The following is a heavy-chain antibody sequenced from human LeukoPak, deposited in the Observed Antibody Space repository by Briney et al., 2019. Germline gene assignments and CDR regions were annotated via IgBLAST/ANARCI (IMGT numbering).Heavy chain of an antibody. J-gene: IGHJ1*01. CDR3: ASRTGYTGSSTQP. D-gene: IGHD1-26*01. V-gene: IGHV4-34*01. Sequence: SETLSLTCAVYGGSFSGYYWSWIRQPPGKGLEWIGEINHSGSTNYNPSLKSRVTISVDTSKNQFSLKLSSVTAADTAVYYCASRTGYTGSSTQPWGQGTPVTVSS. CDR1: GGSFSGYY. CDR2: INHSGST.